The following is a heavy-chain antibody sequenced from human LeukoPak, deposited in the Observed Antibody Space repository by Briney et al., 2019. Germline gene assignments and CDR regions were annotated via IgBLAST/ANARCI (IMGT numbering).Heavy chain of an antibody. D-gene: IGHD2-15*01. CDR1: GYTFTGYY. J-gene: IGHJ5*02. CDR3: ARVTQVYCIGGSCYSTGYNWFDP. Sequence: GASVKVSCKASGYTFTGYYMHWVRQAPGQGLEWMGWINPNSGGTNYAQKFQGRVTMTRDTSISTAYMELSRLRSDDTAVYYCARVTQVYCIGGSCYSTGYNWFDPWGQGTLVTVSS. V-gene: IGHV1-2*02. CDR2: INPNSGGT.